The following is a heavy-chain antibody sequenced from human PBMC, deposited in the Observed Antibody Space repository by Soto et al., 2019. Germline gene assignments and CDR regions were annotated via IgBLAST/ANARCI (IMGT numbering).Heavy chain of an antibody. V-gene: IGHV3-23*01. CDR3: ARVLGSSGYSYGPTRGYFDY. J-gene: IGHJ4*02. D-gene: IGHD5-18*01. CDR2: ISGSGGST. CDR1: GFTFSSYA. Sequence: EVQLLESGGGLVQPGGSLRLSCAASGFTFSSYAMSWVRQAPGKGLEWVSAISGSGGSTYYADSVKGRFTISRDNAKNSLYLQMNSLRAEDTAVYYCARVLGSSGYSYGPTRGYFDYWGQGTLVTVSS.